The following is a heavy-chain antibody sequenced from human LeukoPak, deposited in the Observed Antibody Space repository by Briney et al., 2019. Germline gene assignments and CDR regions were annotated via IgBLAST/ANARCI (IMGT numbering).Heavy chain of an antibody. J-gene: IGHJ5*02. CDR2: LGTTGSI. V-gene: IGHV3-48*01. CDR1: GFTLSSFS. CDR3: ARDPSWGNVDR. Sequence: RSGGSLRLSCEASGFTLSSFSMIWVRQGPGKGLEWISYLGTTGSIAYSDSVEGRFTIFRDNARNSLHLQLDSLRVDDTAVYYCARDPSWGNVDRWGQGTLVTVSS. D-gene: IGHD3-16*01.